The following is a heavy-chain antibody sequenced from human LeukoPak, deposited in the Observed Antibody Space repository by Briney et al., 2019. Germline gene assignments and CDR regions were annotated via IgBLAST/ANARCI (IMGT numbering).Heavy chain of an antibody. D-gene: IGHD6-19*01. Sequence: GGSLRLSCAASGFTFSSYAMSWVRQAPGKGLEWVSAISGSGGSTYYADSVKGRFTISRDNSKNTLYLQMNSLRAEDTAVYYCATSLLAGRSGLFDYWGQGTLVTVSS. J-gene: IGHJ4*02. CDR2: ISGSGGST. CDR1: GFTFSSYA. V-gene: IGHV3-23*01. CDR3: ATSLLAGRSGLFDY.